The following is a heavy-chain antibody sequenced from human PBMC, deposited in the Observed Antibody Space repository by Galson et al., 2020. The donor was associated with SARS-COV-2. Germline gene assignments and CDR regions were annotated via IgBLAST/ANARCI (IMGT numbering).Heavy chain of an antibody. CDR3: AAEPRETGGAFEI. V-gene: IGHV3-30*04. Sequence: GGSLRLSCAASGFTFSTYAMHWVRQSPGKGLEWLATFSYDGKTTFYADSVRRRFTISRDKSRSTLFLQMDSLRVEDTAVYYCAAEPRETGGAFEIWGQGTMITVSS. D-gene: IGHD3-16*01. J-gene: IGHJ3*02. CDR2: FSYDGKTT. CDR1: GFTFSTYA.